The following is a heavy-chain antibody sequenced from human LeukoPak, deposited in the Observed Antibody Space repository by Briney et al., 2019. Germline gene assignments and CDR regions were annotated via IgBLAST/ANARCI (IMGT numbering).Heavy chain of an antibody. J-gene: IGHJ6*03. CDR2: IYTSGST. CDR3: AREEDYYYYMDV. Sequence: SETLSLTCTVSGGSISSGSYYWSWIRQPAGKGLEWIGRIYTSGSTNYNPSLKSRVTISVDTSKNQFSLKLSSVTTADTAVHYCAREEDYYYYMDVWGKGTTVTVSS. V-gene: IGHV4-61*02. CDR1: GGSISSGSYY.